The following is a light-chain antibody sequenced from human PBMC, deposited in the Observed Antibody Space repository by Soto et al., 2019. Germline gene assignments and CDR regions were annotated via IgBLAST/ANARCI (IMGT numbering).Light chain of an antibody. V-gene: IGKV3-20*01. CDR3: QHYGSALFT. CDR2: GAS. CDR1: QSFSSSY. Sequence: EIVLTQSPGTLSLSPGERATLSCRASQSFSSSYLAWYQQKPGQAPRLLIYGASSRATGIPDRFSGSWSGTDFTLTISSLEPEDFAVYYCQHYGSALFTFGPVTKVDVK. J-gene: IGKJ3*01.